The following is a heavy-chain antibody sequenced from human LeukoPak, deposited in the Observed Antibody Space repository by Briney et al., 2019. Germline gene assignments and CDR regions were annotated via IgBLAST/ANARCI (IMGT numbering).Heavy chain of an antibody. D-gene: IGHD3-3*01. CDR3: ARGRPYYDFWSGYYFDY. CDR2: IYTSGST. J-gene: IGHJ4*02. CDR1: GGSLSSYY. Sequence: SETLSLTCTVYGGSLSSYYWSWIRQPAGKGLEWIGRIYTSGSTNYNPSLKSRVTMSVDTSKNQFSLKLSSVTAADTAVYYCARGRPYYDFWSGYYFDYWGQGTLVTVSS. V-gene: IGHV4-4*07.